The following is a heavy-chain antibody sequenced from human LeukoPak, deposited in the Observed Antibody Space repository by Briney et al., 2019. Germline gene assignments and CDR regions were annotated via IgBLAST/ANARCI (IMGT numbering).Heavy chain of an antibody. V-gene: IGHV4-38-2*02. Sequence: SETLSLICTVSGYSISSGYYWGWIRQPPGKGLEWIGSIYHSGSTYYNPSLKSRVTISVDTSKNQFSLKLSSVTAADTAVYYCARVTMVRGAPFDYWGQGTLVIVSS. D-gene: IGHD3-10*01. CDR3: ARVTMVRGAPFDY. J-gene: IGHJ4*02. CDR2: IYHSGST. CDR1: GYSISSGYY.